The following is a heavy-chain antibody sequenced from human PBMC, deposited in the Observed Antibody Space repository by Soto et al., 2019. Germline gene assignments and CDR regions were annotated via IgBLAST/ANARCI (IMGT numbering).Heavy chain of an antibody. CDR1: GYTFTSYG. J-gene: IGHJ6*02. CDR3: AKHVDIVATIPLYYYYGMDV. Sequence: ASVKVSCKASGYTFTSYGMSWVRQAPGQGLEWMGWISAYNGNTNYAQKLQGRVTMTTDTSTSTAYMELRSLRSDDTAVYYCAKHVDIVATIPLYYYYGMDVWGQGTTVTVSS. CDR2: ISAYNGNT. D-gene: IGHD5-12*01. V-gene: IGHV1-18*01.